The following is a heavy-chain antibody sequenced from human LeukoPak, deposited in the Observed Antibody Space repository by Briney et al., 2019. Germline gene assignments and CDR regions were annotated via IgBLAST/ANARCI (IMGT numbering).Heavy chain of an antibody. V-gene: IGHV3-66*01. CDR3: ARSGNYLWRGHFDY. J-gene: IGHJ4*02. Sequence: GGSLRLSCAASGFTFSSYAMSWVRQAPGKGLEWVSFIYSGGKTYYADSVKGRFTISRDTSRNTLFLQMNGLRAEDTAVYYCARSGNYLWRGHFDYWGQGTLVTVSS. CDR1: GFTFSSYA. D-gene: IGHD1-26*01. CDR2: IYSGGKT.